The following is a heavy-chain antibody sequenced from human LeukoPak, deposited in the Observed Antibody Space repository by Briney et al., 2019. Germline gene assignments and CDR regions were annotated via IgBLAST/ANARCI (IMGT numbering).Heavy chain of an antibody. J-gene: IGHJ3*02. CDR2: INHSGST. CDR1: GGSFNGYY. Sequence: SETLSLTCAVYGGSFNGYYWSWLRQPPGKGLEWIGEINHSGSTNYSPSLKSRVTLSVDTSKNQFSLRLSSVTAADTAVYYCARAPWAYGNYVHAFDIWGQGTMVTVSS. CDR3: ARAPWAYGNYVHAFDI. D-gene: IGHD4-11*01. V-gene: IGHV4-34*01.